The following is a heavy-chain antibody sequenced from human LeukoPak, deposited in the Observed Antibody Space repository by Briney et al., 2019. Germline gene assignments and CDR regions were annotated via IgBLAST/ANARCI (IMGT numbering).Heavy chain of an antibody. V-gene: IGHV4-59*12. D-gene: IGHD1-14*01. CDR2: IYYSGST. Sequence: PSETLSLTCTVSGGSISSYYWSWIRQPPGKGLEWIGYIYYSGSTNYNPSLKSRVTISVDTSKNQFSLKLSSVTAADTAVYYCAREPPGGDYFDYWGQGTLVTVSS. J-gene: IGHJ4*02. CDR1: GGSISSYY. CDR3: AREPPGGDYFDY.